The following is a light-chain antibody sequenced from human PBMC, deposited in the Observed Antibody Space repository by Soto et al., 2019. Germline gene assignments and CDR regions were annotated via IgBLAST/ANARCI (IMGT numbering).Light chain of an antibody. Sequence: ETVMTQSPATLSVSPGERATLSCRASQSVGTNVAWYQHKPGQAPRLLFYGASTRATGVPARFSGSAPGAEFTLTISSLQSEDSAVYYCQEYSNWWTFGQGTKIEIK. CDR3: QEYSNWWT. V-gene: IGKV3-15*01. CDR2: GAS. CDR1: QSVGTN. J-gene: IGKJ1*01.